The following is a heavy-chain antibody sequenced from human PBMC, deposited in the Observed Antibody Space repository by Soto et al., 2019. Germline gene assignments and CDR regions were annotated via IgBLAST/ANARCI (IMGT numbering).Heavy chain of an antibody. V-gene: IGHV3-23*01. D-gene: IGHD2-2*01. Sequence: ETLSLTCAVSGGSISSSNWWSWVRQPPGKGLEWVSAISGSGGSTYYADSVKGRFTISRDNSKNTLYLQMNSLRAEDTAVYYCATPLVPAAPYYYYGMDVWGQGTTVTVSS. J-gene: IGHJ6*02. CDR1: GGSISSSN. CDR2: ISGSGGST. CDR3: ATPLVPAAPYYYYGMDV.